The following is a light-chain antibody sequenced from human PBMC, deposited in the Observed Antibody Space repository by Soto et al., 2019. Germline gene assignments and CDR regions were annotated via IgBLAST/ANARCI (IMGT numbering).Light chain of an antibody. CDR1: SSNIGSNY. CDR2: TNN. V-gene: IGLV1-44*01. CDR3: AAWDDSLNGYV. J-gene: IGLJ1*01. Sequence: QSVLTQPPSASGTPGQRVTISCSGSSSNIGSNYVFWYQQLPGAAPKLLIYTNNQRPSLVPDRFSGSKSGTSASLAISGLQSEDEADYYCAAWDDSLNGYVFGTGTKLTVL.